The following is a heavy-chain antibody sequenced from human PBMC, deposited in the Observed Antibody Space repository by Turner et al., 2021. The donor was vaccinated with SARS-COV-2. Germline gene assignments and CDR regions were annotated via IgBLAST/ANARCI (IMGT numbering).Heavy chain of an antibody. J-gene: IGHJ5*02. CDR2: IRQDGSEK. Sequence: EVQLVESGGGLVQPGGSLRLSCAASGFTFSDYWMTWVRQAAGKWLGWVSNIRQDGSEKNYVDSVKGRFTITRDNAKNSVFLQMNSLRDEDTAFYYWARGTVVAHWGQGTQVTVSS. D-gene: IGHD2-8*02. CDR1: GFTFSDYW. CDR3: ARGTVVAH. V-gene: IGHV3-7*01.